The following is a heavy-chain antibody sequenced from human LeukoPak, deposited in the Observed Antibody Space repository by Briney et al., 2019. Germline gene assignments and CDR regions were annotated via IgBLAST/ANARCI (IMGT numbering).Heavy chain of an antibody. CDR3: ARGKNDFLSGYYYDAFDI. Sequence: SVKVSCKASGGTFSSYAISWVRQAPGQGLEWMGGIIPIFGTANYAQKFQGRVTITADESTSTAYMELSSLRSEDTAVYYCARGKNDFLSGYYYDAFDIWGQGTMVTVSS. J-gene: IGHJ3*02. CDR2: IIPIFGTA. V-gene: IGHV1-69*13. D-gene: IGHD3-3*01. CDR1: GGTFSSYA.